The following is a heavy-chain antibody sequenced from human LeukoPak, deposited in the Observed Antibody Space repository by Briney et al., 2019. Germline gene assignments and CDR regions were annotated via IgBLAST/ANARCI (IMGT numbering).Heavy chain of an antibody. V-gene: IGHV4-34*01. CDR3: ARPAGGSGPFDY. Sequence: SETLSLTCAVYGGSFRGYYWSWIRQPPGKCLQWIGEINHSGSTNYNPSLKSRVTISVDTYKNQFSLKLSSVTAADTAVYYCARPAGGSGPFDYWGQGTLVTVSS. D-gene: IGHD3-3*01. CDR2: INHSGST. CDR1: GGSFRGYY. J-gene: IGHJ4*02.